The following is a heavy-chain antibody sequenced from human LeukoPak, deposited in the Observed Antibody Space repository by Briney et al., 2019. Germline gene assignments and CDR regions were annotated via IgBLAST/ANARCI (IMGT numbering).Heavy chain of an antibody. D-gene: IGHD3-22*01. CDR3: ARDTRSYDTSGYYYFDY. CDR1: GASTTSYY. Sequence: SETLPLTCSVSGASTTSYYWNWIRQAPGKGLEWIGYIYSDGTTSYSPSLRSRVTISIDTSRNQFSLKLSSVTAADAAVYYCARDTRSYDTSGYYYFDYWGQGALVTVSS. J-gene: IGHJ4*02. V-gene: IGHV4-59*01. CDR2: IYSDGTT.